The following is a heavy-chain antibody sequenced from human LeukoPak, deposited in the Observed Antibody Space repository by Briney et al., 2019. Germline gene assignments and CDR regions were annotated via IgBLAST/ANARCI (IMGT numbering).Heavy chain of an antibody. J-gene: IGHJ4*02. V-gene: IGHV4-59*01. CDR2: IYYSGST. CDR3: ARARHCSSTSCYLGGNSYYFDY. CDR1: GGSISSYY. Sequence: SETLSLTCTVSGGSISSYYLSWIRQPPGKGLDWIGYIYYSGSTNYNPSLKSRVTISVDTSKNQFSLKLSSVTAADTAVYYCARARHCSSTSCYLGGNSYYFDYWGQGTLVTVSS. D-gene: IGHD2-2*01.